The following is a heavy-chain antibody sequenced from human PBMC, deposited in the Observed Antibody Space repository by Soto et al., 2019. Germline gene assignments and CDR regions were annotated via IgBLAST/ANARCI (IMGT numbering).Heavy chain of an antibody. Sequence: QVQVVQSGAEVKKPGASVKVSCKASGYPFTRYGISWVRQAPGQGLEWMGWISTYNGNTKYAQKLQGRVTMTTDTSTSTAYMELRSLGSDDTAVYYCARSYGYYGLDVWGQGTTVTVSS. CDR3: ARSYGYYGLDV. CDR2: ISTYNGNT. CDR1: GYPFTRYG. V-gene: IGHV1-18*01. D-gene: IGHD1-26*01. J-gene: IGHJ6*02.